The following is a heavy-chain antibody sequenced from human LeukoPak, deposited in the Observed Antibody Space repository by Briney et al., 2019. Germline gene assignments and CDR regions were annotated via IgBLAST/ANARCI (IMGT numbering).Heavy chain of an antibody. J-gene: IGHJ4*02. Sequence: GGSLRLSCAASGFTFSSYAMSWVRQAPGEGLEWVSAISGSGGNTYYTDSVKGRFTISRDNSKNTLYLQMNSLRPEDTAVYYCAKGLYSSSYPYYFDYWGQGTLVTVSS. CDR1: GFTFSSYA. D-gene: IGHD3-22*01. V-gene: IGHV3-23*01. CDR2: ISGSGGNT. CDR3: AKGLYSSSYPYYFDY.